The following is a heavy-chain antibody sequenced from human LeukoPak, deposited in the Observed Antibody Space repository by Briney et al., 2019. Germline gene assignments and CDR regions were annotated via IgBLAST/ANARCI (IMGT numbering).Heavy chain of an antibody. V-gene: IGHV3-23*01. CDR2: ISGSGGST. Sequence: GGSLRPSCAASGFTFSSYAMSWVRQAPGKGLEWVSAISGSGGSTYYADAVKGRFIISRDNSRNTLYLQMHSLGAEDTAVYYCAQTIVPGVASMDVWGQGTTVTVSS. CDR1: GFTFSSYA. D-gene: IGHD3-10*01. CDR3: AQTIVPGVASMDV. J-gene: IGHJ6*02.